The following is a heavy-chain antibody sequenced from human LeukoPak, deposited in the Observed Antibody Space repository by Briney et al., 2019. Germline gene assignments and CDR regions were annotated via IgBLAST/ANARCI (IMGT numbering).Heavy chain of an antibody. CDR3: ARDQFGELVVCTFDI. Sequence: PGRSLRLSCAASGFTFSSYGMHWVRQAPGKGLEWVAVIWDDGSNKYYADSVKGRFTISRDNSKNTLYLQMNSLRPEDTAVYYCARDQFGELVVCTFDIWGQGTMVTVSS. D-gene: IGHD3-10*01. V-gene: IGHV3-33*01. CDR1: GFTFSSYG. J-gene: IGHJ3*02. CDR2: IWDDGSNK.